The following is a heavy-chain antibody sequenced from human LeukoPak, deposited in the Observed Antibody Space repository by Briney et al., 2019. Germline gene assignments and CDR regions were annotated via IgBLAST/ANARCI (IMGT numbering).Heavy chain of an antibody. CDR1: GGSFNFYF. CDR3: ASDSNWGFQ. D-gene: IGHD7-27*01. CDR2: IDNRGST. Sequence: PSETLSLTCTVSGGSFNFYFWHWIRQPSGKGLEWLADIDNRGSTQYNPSLRGRGTISVDTSRNHVSLGLTSVTAADTAVYFCASDSNWGFQWGPGTLVTVSS. J-gene: IGHJ4*02. V-gene: IGHV4-34*01.